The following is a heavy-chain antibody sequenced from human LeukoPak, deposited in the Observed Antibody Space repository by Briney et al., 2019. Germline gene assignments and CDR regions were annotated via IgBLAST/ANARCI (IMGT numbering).Heavy chain of an antibody. CDR2: IYYSGST. V-gene: IGHV4-39*01. J-gene: IGHJ4*02. D-gene: IGHD2-15*01. CDR3: ARADIEVDY. CDR1: GGSISSSSYY. Sequence: SETLSLTCTVSGGSISSSSYYWGWIRQPPGKGLEWIGGIYYSGSTYYNPSLKSRVTISVDTSKNQFSLKLSSVTAADTAVYYCARADIEVDYWGQGTLVTVSS.